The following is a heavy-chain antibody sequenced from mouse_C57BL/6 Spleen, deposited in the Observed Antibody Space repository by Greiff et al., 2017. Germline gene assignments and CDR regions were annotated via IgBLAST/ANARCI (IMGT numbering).Heavy chain of an antibody. Sequence: EVQRVESGGGLVKPGGSLKLSCAASGFTFSSYAMSWVRQTPEKRLEWVATISDGGSYTYYPDNVKGRFTISRDNAKNNLYLQMSHLKSEDTAMYYCARGGYYGSSIYYYAMDYWGQGTSVTVSS. CDR1: GFTFSSYA. V-gene: IGHV5-4*01. CDR3: ARGGYYGSSIYYYAMDY. D-gene: IGHD1-1*01. J-gene: IGHJ4*01. CDR2: ISDGGSYT.